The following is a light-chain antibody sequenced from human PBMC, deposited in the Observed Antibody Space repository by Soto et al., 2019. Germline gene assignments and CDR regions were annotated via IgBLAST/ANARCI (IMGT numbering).Light chain of an antibody. V-gene: IGLV1-47*01. CDR3: AAWDDSLSGL. CDR1: SSNIGSNY. J-gene: IGLJ2*01. Sequence: QSVLTQPPSASGTPGQRVTISCSGSSSNIGSNYVYWYQQLPGTAPKLLIDRNNQRPSGVPDRFSGSKSGPSASLAISGLRSEDDADYYCAAWDDSLSGLFGGGTKLTVL. CDR2: RNN.